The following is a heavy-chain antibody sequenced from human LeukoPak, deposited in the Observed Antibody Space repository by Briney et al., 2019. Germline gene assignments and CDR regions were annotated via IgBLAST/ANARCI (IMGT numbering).Heavy chain of an antibody. CDR2: VSGGGTNT. J-gene: IGHJ3*02. D-gene: IGHD4-17*01. Sequence: PGGSLRLSCAASGFTFSSYAMSWVRQAPGKGLEWVSAVSGGGTNTYYADSVKGRFTISRDNSENRLYLQMNSLRAEDTAVYYCAASGLATVTSGEGAFDIWGQGTMVTVSS. CDR1: GFTFSSYA. CDR3: AASGLATVTSGEGAFDI. V-gene: IGHV3-23*01.